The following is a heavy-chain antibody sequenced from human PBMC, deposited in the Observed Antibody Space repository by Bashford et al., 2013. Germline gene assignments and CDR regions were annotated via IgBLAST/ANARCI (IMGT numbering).Heavy chain of an antibody. Sequence: ETLSLTCNVSGGSISSYYWSWIRQPAGKGLEWIGRMYTSGSTNYNPSLKSRVTMSVDTSKNQVSLKLSSVTAADTAVYYCARVGNSSGLGYWGQGTLVTVSS. V-gene: IGHV4-4*07. CDR3: ARVGNSSGLGY. J-gene: IGHJ4*02. CDR1: GGSISSYY. D-gene: IGHD6-19*01. CDR2: MYTSGST.